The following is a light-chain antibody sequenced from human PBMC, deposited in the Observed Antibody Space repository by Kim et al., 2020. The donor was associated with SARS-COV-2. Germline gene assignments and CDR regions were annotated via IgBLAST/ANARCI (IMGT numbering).Light chain of an antibody. Sequence: PGETATLSCRASQRLSSEVLAWYKQISGQPPRLLIFGASNRAAGIPDRFSGGGSGTDFTLTITRLEPADSAVYYCQQYTTSPPAYTFGQGTKLEI. J-gene: IGKJ2*01. CDR3: QQYTTSPPAYT. CDR1: QRLSSEV. V-gene: IGKV3-20*01. CDR2: GAS.